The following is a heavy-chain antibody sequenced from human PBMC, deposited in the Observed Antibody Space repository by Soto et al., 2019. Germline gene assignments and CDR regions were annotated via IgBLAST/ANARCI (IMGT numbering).Heavy chain of an antibody. D-gene: IGHD1-7*01. Sequence: PSETLSLTCTASGGSISSSSYYWGWIRQPPGKGLEWIGSIYYSGSTYYNPSLKSRVTISVDTSKNQFSLKLSSVTAADTAVYYCARDWNYVDYYYYGMDVWGQGTTVTVSS. V-gene: IGHV4-39*02. CDR1: GGSISSSSYY. J-gene: IGHJ6*02. CDR2: IYYSGST. CDR3: ARDWNYVDYYYYGMDV.